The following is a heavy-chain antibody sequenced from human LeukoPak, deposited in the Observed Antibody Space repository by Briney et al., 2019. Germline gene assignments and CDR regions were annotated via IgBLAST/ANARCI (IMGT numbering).Heavy chain of an antibody. V-gene: IGHV1-2*02. CDR3: ARGHYDILTGYYSFDY. Sequence: ASVTVSCKASGYTFTGYYMHWVRQAPGQGLEWMGWINPNSGGTNYAQKFQGRVTMTRDTSISTAYMELSRLRSDDTAVYYCARGHYDILTGYYSFDYWGQGTLVTVSS. CDR2: INPNSGGT. CDR1: GYTFTGYY. J-gene: IGHJ4*02. D-gene: IGHD3-9*01.